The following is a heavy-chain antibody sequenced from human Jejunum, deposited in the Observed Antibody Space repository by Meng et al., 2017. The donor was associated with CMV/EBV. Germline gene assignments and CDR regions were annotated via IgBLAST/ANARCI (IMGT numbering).Heavy chain of an antibody. V-gene: IGHV5-51*01. CDR3: ARPKYSTSWPDSFDS. D-gene: IGHD6-13*01. CDR2: LYPCDSNT. CDR1: GYNFPTSW. J-gene: IGHJ4*02. Sequence: SGYNFPTSWIGLVRPMPGKGLEWMGLLYPCDSNTRYSPSFQGQVSISADKSINTAYLQWRSLKASDTAIYYCARPKYSTSWPDSFDSWGQGTLVTVSS.